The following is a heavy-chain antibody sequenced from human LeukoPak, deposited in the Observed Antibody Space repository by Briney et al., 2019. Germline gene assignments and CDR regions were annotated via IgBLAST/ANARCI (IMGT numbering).Heavy chain of an antibody. V-gene: IGHV4-38-2*02. D-gene: IGHD3-22*01. CDR3: ARYDDSSGYSDY. CDR1: GYSISSGYY. J-gene: IGHJ4*02. CDR2: IYHSGST. Sequence: PSETLSLTCTVSGYSISSGYYWGWIRQPPGKGLEWIGSIYHSGSTNYNPSLKSRVTISVDTSKNQFSLKLSSVTAADTAVYYCARYDDSSGYSDYWGQGTLVTVSS.